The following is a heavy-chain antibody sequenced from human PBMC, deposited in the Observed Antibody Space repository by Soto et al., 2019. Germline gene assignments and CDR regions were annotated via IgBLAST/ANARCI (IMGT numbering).Heavy chain of an antibody. CDR2: MNPNSGNT. V-gene: IGHV1-8*01. CDR1: GYTFTSYD. J-gene: IGHJ4*02. D-gene: IGHD6-13*01. CDR3: AGEKSSRYDY. Sequence: QVQLVQSGAEVKKPGASVKVSCKASGYTFTSYDINWVRQATGQGLEWMGWMNPNSGNTGYAQKFQGRVTMTRNASTSTAAMELRSRRTEDAAVAYCAGEKSSRYDYWGQGTLVTVSS.